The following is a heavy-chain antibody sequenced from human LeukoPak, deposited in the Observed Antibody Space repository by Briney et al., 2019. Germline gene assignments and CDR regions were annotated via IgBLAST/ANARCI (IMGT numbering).Heavy chain of an antibody. V-gene: IGHV3-48*04. CDR1: GFTFSSYS. CDR2: ISSSGSTI. CDR3: ARLIVGAYFGAFDI. Sequence: PGGSLRLSCAASGFTFSSYSMNWVRQAPGKGLEWVSYISSSGSTIYYADSVKGRFTISRDNAKNSLYLQMNSLRAEDTAVYYCARLIVGAYFGAFDIWGQGTMVTVSS. J-gene: IGHJ3*02. D-gene: IGHD1-26*01.